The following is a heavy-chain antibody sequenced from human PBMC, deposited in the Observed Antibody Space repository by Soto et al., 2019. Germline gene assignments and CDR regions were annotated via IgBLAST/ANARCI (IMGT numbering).Heavy chain of an antibody. V-gene: IGHV4-59*08. D-gene: IGHD3-10*01. CDR3: ARLKITMVRGVIITYDWFDP. CDR1: GGSISSYY. CDR2: IYYSGST. Sequence: PSETLSLTCTVSGGSISSYYWSWIRQPPGKGLEWIGYIYYSGSTYYNPSLKSRVTISVDTSKNQFSLKLSSVTAADTAVYYCARLKITMVRGVIITYDWFDPWGQGTLVTVSS. J-gene: IGHJ5*02.